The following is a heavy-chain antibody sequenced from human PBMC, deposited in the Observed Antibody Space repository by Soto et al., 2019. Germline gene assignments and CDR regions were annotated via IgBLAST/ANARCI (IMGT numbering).Heavy chain of an antibody. D-gene: IGHD2-21*02. V-gene: IGHV3-23*04. CDR3: GKGGGGDHGY. Sequence: EVQLVESEGGLVQPGGSLRLSCEASGFIFTTSDMSWVRQAPGKGLEWISSITITGDTTHYADSVKGRFTISRDNSRNPVYLQMNGLRVDETAVYYWGKGGGGDHGYWGQGTLVAVSS. CDR2: ITITGDTT. CDR1: GFIFTTSD. J-gene: IGHJ4*02.